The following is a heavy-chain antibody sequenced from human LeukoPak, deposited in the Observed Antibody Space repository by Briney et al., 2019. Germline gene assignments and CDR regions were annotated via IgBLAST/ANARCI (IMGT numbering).Heavy chain of an antibody. V-gene: IGHV5-51*01. CDR1: GYSFTSYW. CDR3: ARRDYGGKHFDY. D-gene: IGHD4-23*01. CDR2: IYPGDSGI. Sequence: GESLKISCKGSGYSFTSYWIAWVRQMPGKGLEWMGIIYPGDSGITYSPSFQGQVTISADKSINTAYLQWSSLKASDTAMYFCARRDYGGKHFDYWGQGTLVTVSS. J-gene: IGHJ4*02.